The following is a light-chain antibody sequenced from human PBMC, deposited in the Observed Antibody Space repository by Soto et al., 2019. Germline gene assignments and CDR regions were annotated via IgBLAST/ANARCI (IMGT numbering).Light chain of an antibody. CDR1: QTISSW. CDR2: KAS. V-gene: IGKV1-5*03. CDR3: QHYNSYSEA. Sequence: DIQMTQSPSTLSGSVGDRVTITCRASQTISSWLAWYQQKPGKAPKLRIYKASTLKSGVPSRCSGSGSGTEFTLTSSSLQPDDFATYYCQHYNSYSEAFGQGTKVDIK. J-gene: IGKJ1*01.